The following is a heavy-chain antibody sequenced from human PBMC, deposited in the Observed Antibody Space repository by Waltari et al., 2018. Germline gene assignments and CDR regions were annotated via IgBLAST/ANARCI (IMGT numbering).Heavy chain of an antibody. J-gene: IGHJ4*02. Sequence: EVQLVESGGGLVQPGRSLRLSCAASGFTFDDYAMPWVRQAPGKGLEWVSGISWNSGSIGYADSVKGRFTISRDNAKNSLYLQMNSLRAEDTALYYCAKDIFSVAAAADYWGQGTLVTVSS. CDR3: AKDIFSVAAAADY. CDR1: GFTFDDYA. CDR2: ISWNSGSI. V-gene: IGHV3-9*01. D-gene: IGHD6-13*01.